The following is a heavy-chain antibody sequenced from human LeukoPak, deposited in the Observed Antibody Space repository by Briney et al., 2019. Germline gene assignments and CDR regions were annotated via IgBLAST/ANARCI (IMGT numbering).Heavy chain of an antibody. D-gene: IGHD2-8*02. V-gene: IGHV3-74*01. CDR2: INNDGSST. CDR1: GFTFSSYA. Sequence: GGSLRLSCVASGFTFSSYAMSWVRQAPGKGLVWVSRINNDGSSTSYADSVKGRFTISRDDAKNTLYLQMNSLRAEDTAVYYCARVWSYYYFDYWGQGTLVTVSS. J-gene: IGHJ4*02. CDR3: ARVWSYYYFDY.